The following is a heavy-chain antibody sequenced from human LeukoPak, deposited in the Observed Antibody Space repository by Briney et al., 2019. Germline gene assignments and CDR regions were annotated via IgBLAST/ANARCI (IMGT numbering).Heavy chain of an antibody. Sequence: SQTLSLTCAISGDSVSSNSAAWNWIRQSPSRGLEWLGRTYYRSKWYNDYAVSVKSRITINPDTSKNQFSLQLNSVTPEDTAVYYCARGVPRRQDYYDSSGYPDYYYYYYMDVWGKGTTVTVSS. CDR3: ARGVPRRQDYYDSSGYPDYYYYYYMDV. CDR1: GDSVSSNSAA. V-gene: IGHV6-1*01. D-gene: IGHD3-22*01. CDR2: TYYRSKWYN. J-gene: IGHJ6*03.